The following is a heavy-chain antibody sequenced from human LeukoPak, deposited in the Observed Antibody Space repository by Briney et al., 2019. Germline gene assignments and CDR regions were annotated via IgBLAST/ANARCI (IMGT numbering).Heavy chain of an antibody. CDR2: IYTSVST. Sequence: SETLSLTCTVSGGSISSYYWSWIRQPAGKGLEWLGRIYTSVSTNYNPSLKSRVTMSVDTSKNQFSLKLSSVTAADTAVYYCARSIWFGESKYYFDYWGQGTLVTVSS. D-gene: IGHD3-10*01. CDR3: ARSIWFGESKYYFDY. CDR1: GGSISSYY. V-gene: IGHV4-4*07. J-gene: IGHJ4*02.